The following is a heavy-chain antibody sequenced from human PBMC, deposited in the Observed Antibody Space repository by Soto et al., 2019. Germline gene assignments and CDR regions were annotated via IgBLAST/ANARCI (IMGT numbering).Heavy chain of an antibody. CDR3: AREGLWFGESRCMDV. CDR2: MNPNSGNT. CDR1: GYTFTSYD. J-gene: IGHJ6*02. V-gene: IGHV1-8*01. Sequence: ASVKVSCKASGYTFTSYDINWVRQASGQGLEWMGWMNPNSGNTGYAQKFQGRVTMTRNTSISTAYMELSSLRSEDTAGYYCAREGLWFGESRCMDVWGQGTTVTVSS. D-gene: IGHD3-10*01.